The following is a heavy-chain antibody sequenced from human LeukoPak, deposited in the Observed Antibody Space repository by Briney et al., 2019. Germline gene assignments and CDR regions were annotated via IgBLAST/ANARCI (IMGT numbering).Heavy chain of an antibody. V-gene: IGHV3-23*01. CDR2: ISGSGGSI. CDR1: GFTFNSYA. J-gene: IGHJ4*02. CDR3: AKDFREYSSSSDYFDY. Sequence: GGSLRLSCAASGFTFNSYAMSWVRQAPGKGLEWVSVISGSGGSIFFADSVKGRFTISRDNSKNTLYLQMNSLRAEDTAVYYCAKDFREYSSSSDYFDYWGQGTLVTVSS. D-gene: IGHD6-6*01.